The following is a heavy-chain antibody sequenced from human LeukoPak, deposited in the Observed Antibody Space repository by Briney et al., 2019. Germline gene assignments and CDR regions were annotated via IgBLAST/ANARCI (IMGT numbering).Heavy chain of an antibody. CDR1: GFTFSSYA. J-gene: IGHJ3*02. CDR3: AKDYRLGDGYNYVDDAFDI. V-gene: IGHV3-30*04. Sequence: QPGRSLRLSCAASGFTFSSYAMHWVRQAPGKGLEWVAVISYDGSNKYYADSVKGRFTISRDNSKNTLYLQMNSLRAEDTAVYYCAKDYRLGDGYNYVDDAFDIWGQGTMVTVSS. CDR2: ISYDGSNK. D-gene: IGHD5-24*01.